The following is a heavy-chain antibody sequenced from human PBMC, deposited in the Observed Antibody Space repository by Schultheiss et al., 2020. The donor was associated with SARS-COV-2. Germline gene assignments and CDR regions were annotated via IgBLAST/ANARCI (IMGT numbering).Heavy chain of an antibody. J-gene: IGHJ4*02. CDR1: GGSFSGYY. CDR2: INYSGST. V-gene: IGHV4-59*01. Sequence: SQTLSLTCAVYGGSFSGYYWSWIRQPPGKGLEWIGYINYSGSTNYNPSLKSRVTISVDTSKNQFSLKLNSVTAADTAVYYCARERVQGVDYWGQGTLVTVSS. CDR3: ARERVQGVDY. D-gene: IGHD1-26*01.